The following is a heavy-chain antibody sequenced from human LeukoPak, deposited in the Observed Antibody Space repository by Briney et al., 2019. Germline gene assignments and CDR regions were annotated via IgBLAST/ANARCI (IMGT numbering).Heavy chain of an antibody. Sequence: PGGSLRLSCAASGFTFNIYAMHWVRQASGKGLEWVAVISYDGSKTYYADSVKGRFTISRDNSKNTLYLQMNSLRAEDTALYCCARTMYITGSSDFDYWGQGTLVTVSS. D-gene: IGHD1-26*01. CDR1: GFTFNIYA. V-gene: IGHV3-30-3*01. CDR3: ARTMYITGSSDFDY. CDR2: ISYDGSKT. J-gene: IGHJ4*02.